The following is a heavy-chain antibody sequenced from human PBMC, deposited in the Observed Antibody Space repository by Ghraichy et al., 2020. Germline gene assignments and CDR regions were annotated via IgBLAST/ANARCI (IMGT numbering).Heavy chain of an antibody. CDR1: GYTFTSYG. CDR2: ISAYNGNT. D-gene: IGHD3-16*01. V-gene: IGHV1-18*01. Sequence: ASVKVSCKASGYTFTSYGISWVRQAPGQGLEWMGWISAYNGNTNYAQKLQGRVTMTTDTSTSTAYMELRSLRSDDTAVYYCARDGEVWPSGDAFDIWGQGTMVTVSS. J-gene: IGHJ3*02. CDR3: ARDGEVWPSGDAFDI.